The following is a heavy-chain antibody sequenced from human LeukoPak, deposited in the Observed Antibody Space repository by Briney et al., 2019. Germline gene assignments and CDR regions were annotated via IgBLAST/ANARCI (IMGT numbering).Heavy chain of an antibody. J-gene: IGHJ4*02. CDR2: IYYSGST. CDR3: ARRRGDYGSGELDF. V-gene: IGHV4-59*08. D-gene: IGHD3-10*01. CDR1: GGSISSYY. Sequence: SETLSLTCTVSGGSISSYYWSWIRQPPGKGLEWIGYIYYSGSTNYNPSLKSRVTISLDTSKNQFSLKLSSVTAADTAVYYCARRRGDYGSGELDFWGQGTLVTVSP.